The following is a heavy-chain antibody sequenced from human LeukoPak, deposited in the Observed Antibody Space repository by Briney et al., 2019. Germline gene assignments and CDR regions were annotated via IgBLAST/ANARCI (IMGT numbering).Heavy chain of an antibody. V-gene: IGHV4-59*01. CDR2: IYYSGST. J-gene: IGHJ4*02. Sequence: PSETLSLTCTVSGGSISSYYWSWIRQPPGKGLEWIGYIYYSGSTNYNPSLKSRVTISVDTSKNQFSLKLSSVTAADTAVYYCAGVPTNYDFWSGYPAMDYWGQGTLVTVSS. CDR3: AGVPTNYDFWSGYPAMDY. D-gene: IGHD3-3*01. CDR1: GGSISSYY.